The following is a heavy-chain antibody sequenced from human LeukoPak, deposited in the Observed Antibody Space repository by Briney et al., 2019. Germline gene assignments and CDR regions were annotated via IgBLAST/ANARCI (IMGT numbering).Heavy chain of an antibody. V-gene: IGHV1-2*02. CDR1: GYTFTGYY. Sequence: GASVKVSCKASGYTFTGYYMHWVRQAPGQGLEWMGWINPNSGGTNYAQKFQGRVTMTRDTSISTAYMELSRLRSDDTAVYYCARDWTGVIVVVPAANWFDPWGQGTLVTVSS. CDR3: ARDWTGVIVVVPAANWFDP. CDR2: INPNSGGT. D-gene: IGHD2-2*01. J-gene: IGHJ5*02.